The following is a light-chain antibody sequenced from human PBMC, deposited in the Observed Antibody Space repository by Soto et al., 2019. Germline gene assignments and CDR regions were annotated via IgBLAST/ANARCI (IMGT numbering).Light chain of an antibody. CDR3: AAWDDSLNGWV. Sequence: QSVLTQPPSASGIPGQRVTISCSGSSSNIGSKTVNWYQQVPGTAPRVVIYSNTQRPSGVPDRFSGSKSGISASLAISGLHSEDEADYYCAAWDDSLNGWVFGGGTKLTV. CDR2: SNT. CDR1: SSNIGSKT. V-gene: IGLV1-44*01. J-gene: IGLJ3*02.